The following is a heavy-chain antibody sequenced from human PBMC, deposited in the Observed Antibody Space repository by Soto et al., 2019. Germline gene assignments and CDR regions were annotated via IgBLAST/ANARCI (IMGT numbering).Heavy chain of an antibody. V-gene: IGHV4-39*01. J-gene: IGHJ4*02. CDR1: GGSISSSSYY. D-gene: IGHD4-17*01. CDR2: IYYRGST. Sequence: QLQLQESGPGLVKSSETLSLTCTVSGGSISSSSYYWGWIRQPPGKGLEWIGSIYYRGSTYYNSSLKSRVTISVDTSKNQFSLKVSSVTAADTAVYYCARHDRDYGDQIDDWGQGTLVTVSS. CDR3: ARHDRDYGDQIDD.